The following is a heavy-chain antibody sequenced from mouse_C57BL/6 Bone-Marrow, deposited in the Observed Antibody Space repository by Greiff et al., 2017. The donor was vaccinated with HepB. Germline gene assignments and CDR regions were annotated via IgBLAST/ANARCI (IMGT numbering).Heavy chain of an antibody. V-gene: IGHV6-3*01. CDR3: TRTGTRYYFDY. D-gene: IGHD4-1*01. CDR2: IRLKSDNYAT. Sequence: EVKVEESGGGLVQPGGSMKLSCVASGFTFSNYWMNWVRQSPEKGLEWVAQIRLKSDNYATHYAESVKGRFTISRDDSKSSVYLQMNNLRAEDTGIYYCTRTGTRYYFDYWGQGTTLTVSS. J-gene: IGHJ2*01. CDR1: GFTFSNYW.